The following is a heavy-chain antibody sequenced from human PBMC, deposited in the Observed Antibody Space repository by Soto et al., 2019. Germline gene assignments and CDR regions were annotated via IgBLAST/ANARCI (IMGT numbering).Heavy chain of an antibody. J-gene: IGHJ4*02. CDR3: AKDKAGYDFWSGYFDY. D-gene: IGHD3-3*01. Sequence: GGSLRLSCAASGFTFDDYAMHWVRQAPGKGLEWVSGISWNSGSIGYADSVKGRFTISRDNAKNSLYLQMNSLRAEDTALYYCAKDKAGYDFWSGYFDYWGQGTLVTVSS. CDR2: ISWNSGSI. V-gene: IGHV3-9*01. CDR1: GFTFDDYA.